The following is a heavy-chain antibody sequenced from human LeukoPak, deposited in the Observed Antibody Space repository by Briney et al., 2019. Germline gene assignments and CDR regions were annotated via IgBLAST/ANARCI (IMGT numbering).Heavy chain of an antibody. CDR3: ARTAAAGLYNWFDP. D-gene: IGHD6-13*01. CDR2: IYYSGST. J-gene: IGHJ5*02. CDR1: GGSISSSSYY. Sequence: SETLSLTCTVSGGSISSSSYYWGWIRQPPGKGLEWIGSIYYSGSTYYNPSLKSRVTISVDTSKNQFSLKLSSVTAADTAVYYCARTAAAGLYNWFDPWGQGTLVTVSS. V-gene: IGHV4-39*07.